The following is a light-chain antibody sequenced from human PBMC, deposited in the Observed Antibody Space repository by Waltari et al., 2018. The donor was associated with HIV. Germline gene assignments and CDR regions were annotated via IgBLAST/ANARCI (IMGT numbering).Light chain of an antibody. CDR3: QQYYSTPWT. CDR2: WAS. J-gene: IGKJ1*01. CDR1: QNVLYSSNNKNY. V-gene: IGKV4-1*01. Sequence: DIVMTQSPDSLAVSPGERATINCKSSQNVLYSSNNKNYLVWYQQKPGQPPKLLIYWASTRESGVPDRFSGSGSGTDFTLTITSQQAEDVAVYYCQQYYSTPWTFGQGTKVEIK.